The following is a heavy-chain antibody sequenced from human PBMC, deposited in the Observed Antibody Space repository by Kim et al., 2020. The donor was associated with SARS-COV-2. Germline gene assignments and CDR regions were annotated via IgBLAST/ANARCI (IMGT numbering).Heavy chain of an antibody. CDR1: GGTFSSYA. D-gene: IGHD3-22*01. J-gene: IGHJ4*02. CDR2: IIPIFGTA. CDR3: ARAKYYYDSSGYFSAFDY. Sequence: SVKVSCKASGGTFSSYAISWVRQAPGQGLEWMGGIIPIFGTANYAQKFQGRVTITADESTSTAYMELSSLRSEDTAVYYCARAKYYYDSSGYFSAFDYWGQGTLVTVSS. V-gene: IGHV1-69*13.